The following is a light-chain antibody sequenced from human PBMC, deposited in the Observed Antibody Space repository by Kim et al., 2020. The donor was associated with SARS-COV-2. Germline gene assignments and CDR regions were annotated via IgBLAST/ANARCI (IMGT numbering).Light chain of an antibody. CDR3: QAWDSSTSSWV. V-gene: IGLV3-1*01. CDR2: QDN. J-gene: IGLJ3*02. Sequence: ACFTCSGDEWWDNYVCLYQVKTGLSPVLYIYQDNKWPLVIPERLSGSNSCNTATLPTSGTQALDESDYYCQAWDSSTSSWVFGGGTQLTVL. CDR1: EWWDNY.